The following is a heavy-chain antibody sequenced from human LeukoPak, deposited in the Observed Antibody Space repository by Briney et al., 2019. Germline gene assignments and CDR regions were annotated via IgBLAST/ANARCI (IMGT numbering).Heavy chain of an antibody. D-gene: IGHD6-13*01. J-gene: IGHJ4*02. Sequence: ASVKVSCKASGYIFTSYSISWVRQAPGQGLEWMGWISTYNGNTNYAQKLQGRVTMTTDTSTSTAYMELRSLRSDDTAVYYCARDHWNGQQLVPDYWGQGTLVTVSS. CDR1: GYIFTSYS. CDR3: ARDHWNGQQLVPDY. V-gene: IGHV1-18*01. CDR2: ISTYNGNT.